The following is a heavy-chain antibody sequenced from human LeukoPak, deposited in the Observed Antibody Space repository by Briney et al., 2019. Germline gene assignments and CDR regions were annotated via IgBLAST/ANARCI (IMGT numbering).Heavy chain of an antibody. CDR1: GFTFSSYA. Sequence: GRSLRLSCAASGFTFSSYAMHWVRQAPGKGLEWVAVISYDGSNKYYADSVKGRFTISRDNSKNTLYLQMNSLRAEDTAVYCCAREVGATPYDAFDIWGQGTMVTVSS. CDR2: ISYDGSNK. J-gene: IGHJ3*02. V-gene: IGHV3-30*04. CDR3: AREVGATPYDAFDI. D-gene: IGHD1-26*01.